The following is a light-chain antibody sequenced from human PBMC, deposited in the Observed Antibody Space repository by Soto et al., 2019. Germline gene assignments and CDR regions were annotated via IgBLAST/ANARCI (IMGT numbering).Light chain of an antibody. J-gene: IGLJ1*01. CDR2: DDS. Sequence: QSVLTQPPSVSGAPGQRVTISCTGSSSNIGAGYDVHWYQQLPGRAPKLLIYDDSNRPSGVPDRFSGSKSGTSASLAITGLQAEDEADYYCQSYDSGLGGSTVFGTGTKLTVL. V-gene: IGLV1-40*01. CDR1: SSNIGAGYD. CDR3: QSYDSGLGGSTV.